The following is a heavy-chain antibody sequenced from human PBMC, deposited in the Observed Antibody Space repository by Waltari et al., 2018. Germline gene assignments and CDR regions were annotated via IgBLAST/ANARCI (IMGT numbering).Heavy chain of an antibody. CDR2: IDNDGRST. CDR3: ARPLFLRAYGMDV. D-gene: IGHD3-10*01. Sequence: EVQLVQSGGESVQPGGSLRLSCAPSGFPFSGFWMHWVRQAPGKGLEWVARIDNDGRSTSYADSVKGRFTISRDNAKNTLFLQMTSLRAEDSAVYYCARPLFLRAYGMDVWGQGTTVIVSS. CDR1: GFPFSGFW. V-gene: IGHV3-74*01. J-gene: IGHJ6*02.